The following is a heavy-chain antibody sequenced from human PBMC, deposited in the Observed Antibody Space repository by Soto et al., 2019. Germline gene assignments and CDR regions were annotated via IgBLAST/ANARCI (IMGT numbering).Heavy chain of an antibody. V-gene: IGHV3-11*01. J-gene: IGHJ6*03. Sequence: GSLRLSCAASGFTFSDYYMSWIHQAPGKGLEWVSYISNSGSTIYYADSVKGRFTISRDNAKNSLYLQMNSLRAEDTAVYYCARGEKIAAAGYYYYYYYMDVWGKGTTVTVSS. D-gene: IGHD6-13*01. CDR1: GFTFSDYY. CDR2: ISNSGSTI. CDR3: ARGEKIAAAGYYYYYYYMDV.